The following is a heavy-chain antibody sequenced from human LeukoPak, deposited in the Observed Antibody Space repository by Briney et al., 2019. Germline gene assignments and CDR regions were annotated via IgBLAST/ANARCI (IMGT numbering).Heavy chain of an antibody. CDR1: GGSISSYY. D-gene: IGHD2-21*02. Sequence: PSETLSLTCTVSGGSISSYYWSWIRQPPGKGLEWVGYIYYSGSTNYNPSLKSRVTISLDTSKNQFSLKLSSVTAADTAVYYCARVVVAYCGGDCYYFDYWGQGTLVTVSS. CDR3: ARVVVAYCGGDCYYFDY. J-gene: IGHJ4*02. V-gene: IGHV4-59*01. CDR2: IYYSGST.